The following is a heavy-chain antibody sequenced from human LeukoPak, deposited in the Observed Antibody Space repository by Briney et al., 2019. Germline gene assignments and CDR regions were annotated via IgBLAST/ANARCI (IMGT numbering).Heavy chain of an antibody. Sequence: GGSLRLSCAASGFSVSVSYLTWVRQAPGKGLEWVSFIHSGGNTYYADSVKGRFTISRDISENTLYLQMNTLRAEDTAVYYCARDSPPGFGELFPDYWGQGTLVTVSS. J-gene: IGHJ4*02. CDR2: IHSGGNT. CDR3: ARDSPPGFGELFPDY. CDR1: GFSVSVSY. V-gene: IGHV3-53*01. D-gene: IGHD3-10*01.